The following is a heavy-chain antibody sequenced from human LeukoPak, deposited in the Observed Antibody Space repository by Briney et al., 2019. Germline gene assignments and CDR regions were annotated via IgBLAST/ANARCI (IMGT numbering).Heavy chain of an antibody. CDR3: ARSVFRYGSYYFDY. D-gene: IGHD1-14*01. CDR1: GFTFSSYA. CDR2: ISSNGGST. J-gene: IGHJ4*02. V-gene: IGHV3-64*02. Sequence: GGSLRLSCAASGFTFSSYAMHWVRQAPGKGLEYVSAISSNGGSTYYADSVKGRFTISRDNSKNTLYLQMGSLRAEDMAVYYCARSVFRYGSYYFDYWGQGTLVTVSS.